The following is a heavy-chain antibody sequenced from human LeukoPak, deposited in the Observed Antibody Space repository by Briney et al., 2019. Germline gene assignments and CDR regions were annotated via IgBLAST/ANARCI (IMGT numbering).Heavy chain of an antibody. CDR1: GLTFSTYS. V-gene: IGHV3-21*04. J-gene: IGHJ1*01. D-gene: IGHD2-2*03. CDR3: ANVVIAAAGYEYFQY. CDR2: ISSSSSYI. Sequence: GGSLRLSCAASGLTFSTYSMNWVRQAPGKGLEWVSSISSSSSYIYYADSVKGRFTISRDNSKNTLYLQMNSLTVDDTAVYYCANVVIAAAGYEYFQYWGQGTLVTVSS.